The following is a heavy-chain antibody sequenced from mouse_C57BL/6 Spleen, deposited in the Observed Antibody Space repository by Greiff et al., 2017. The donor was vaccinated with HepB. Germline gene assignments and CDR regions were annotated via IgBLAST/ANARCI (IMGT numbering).Heavy chain of an antibody. CDR3: ARGEYRDYFDY. Sequence: QVHVKQSGAELAKPGASVKLSCKASGYTFTSYWMHWVKQRPGQGLEWIGYINPSSGYTKYNQKFKDKATLTADKSSSTAYMQLSSLTYEDSAVYYCARGEYRDYFDYWGQGTTLTVSS. J-gene: IGHJ2*01. CDR1: GYTFTSYW. D-gene: IGHD1-3*01. V-gene: IGHV1-7*01. CDR2: INPSSGYT.